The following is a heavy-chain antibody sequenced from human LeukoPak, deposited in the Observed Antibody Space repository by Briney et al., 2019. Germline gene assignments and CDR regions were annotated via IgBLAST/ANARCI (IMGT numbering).Heavy chain of an antibody. D-gene: IGHD2-2*01. CDR1: GGSIDSYY. CDR2: VYYSDTT. V-gene: IGHV4-59*01. Sequence: SETLSLTCTVSGGSIDSYYWSWIRQPPGKGLEWIGYVYYSDTTNYNPSLKSRVTISIDTSKNQFSLNLNSATAADTAVYYCARDLPSAADAFDIWGQGTMVTVSS. CDR3: ARDLPSAADAFDI. J-gene: IGHJ3*02.